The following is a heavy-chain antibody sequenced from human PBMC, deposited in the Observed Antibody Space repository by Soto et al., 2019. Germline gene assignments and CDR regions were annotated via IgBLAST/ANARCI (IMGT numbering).Heavy chain of an antibody. D-gene: IGHD2-8*01. V-gene: IGHV3-64*01. Sequence: GGSLRLSCATSGFTFSTYAMHWVRQAPGKGLEYVSAISSNGRSTYYANSVKGRFTISRDNSKNTLYLQMDRLRAEDMAVYYCARDRCTNGVCYAPSDYWGQGTLVTVSS. CDR3: ARDRCTNGVCYAPSDY. J-gene: IGHJ4*02. CDR2: ISSNGRST. CDR1: GFTFSTYA.